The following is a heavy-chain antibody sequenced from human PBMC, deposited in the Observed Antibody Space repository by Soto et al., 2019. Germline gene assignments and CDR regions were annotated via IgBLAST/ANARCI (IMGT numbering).Heavy chain of an antibody. J-gene: IGHJ4*02. D-gene: IGHD3-3*01. CDR1: GFSFGSYA. CDR2: ISGSDGKT. V-gene: IGHV3-23*01. CDR3: ARWSYLDY. Sequence: PGGSLRLSCAASGFSFGSYALSWVRQAPGKGLEWVSTISGSDGKTFYADSVKGRFSISRGTSQSTLYLQMNSLRADDTAMYYCARWSYLDYWGQGTRVTAPQ.